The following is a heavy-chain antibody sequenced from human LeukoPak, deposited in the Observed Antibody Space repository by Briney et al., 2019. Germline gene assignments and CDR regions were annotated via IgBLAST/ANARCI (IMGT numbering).Heavy chain of an antibody. Sequence: GGSLRLSCAASGFTFDDYAMHWVRQAPGKGLEWVSLMCRDGGSTYYADSVKARFTISRDNSKNSLYLQMNSLRTEDTALYYCAKPSGSYFDYWGQGTLVTVSS. CDR3: AKPSGSYFDY. D-gene: IGHD1-26*01. CDR2: MCRDGGST. J-gene: IGHJ4*02. CDR1: GFTFDDYA. V-gene: IGHV3-43*02.